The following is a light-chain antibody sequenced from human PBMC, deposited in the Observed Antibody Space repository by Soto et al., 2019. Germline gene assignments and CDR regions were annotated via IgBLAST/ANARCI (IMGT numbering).Light chain of an antibody. CDR2: DAS. J-gene: IGKJ1*01. Sequence: DIPMTQSPSTLSASVGDRVTITCRASQSISSWLAWYQQKPGKAPKLLIYDASSLESGVPSRFRGSGSGTEFTLTISSLQPDDFATYYCQQYNSYPWTFGQGTKVEIK. CDR1: QSISSW. V-gene: IGKV1-5*01. CDR3: QQYNSYPWT.